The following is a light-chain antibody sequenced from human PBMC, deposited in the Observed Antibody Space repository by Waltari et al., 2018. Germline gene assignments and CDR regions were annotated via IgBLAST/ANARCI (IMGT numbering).Light chain of an antibody. V-gene: IGLV2-23*01. CDR1: SRDVGSHDFNL. CDR3: CSYAGSDTWV. CDR2: EGN. J-gene: IGLJ3*02. Sequence: QSALTQPASVSGSPGQSITISCTGTSRDVGSHDFNLVSWYQKHPGKAPKPMIYEGNKRPSGVSSRFSGSKSGNTASLTISGLQAEDEADYYCCSYAGSDTWVFGGGTKLTVL.